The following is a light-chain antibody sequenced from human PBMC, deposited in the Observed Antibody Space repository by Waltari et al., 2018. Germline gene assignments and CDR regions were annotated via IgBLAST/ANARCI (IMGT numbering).Light chain of an antibody. J-gene: IGKJ4*01. CDR1: QSVYTF. CDR2: HAS. V-gene: IGKV3-11*01. CDR3: QQRATWPRLT. Sequence: EVVLTQSPATLSLSPGETATLSCRASQSVYTFLAWYQQKPGQAPRLLIYHASKRAAGVPARFSGSGSGTDFTLTINRLEPEDFAIYYCQQRATWPRLTFGGGTKVEI.